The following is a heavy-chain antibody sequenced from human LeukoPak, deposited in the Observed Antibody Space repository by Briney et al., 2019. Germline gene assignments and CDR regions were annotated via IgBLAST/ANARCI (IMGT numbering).Heavy chain of an antibody. CDR3: ARDLGPRTSCYDY. V-gene: IGHV3-21*01. CDR2: ISSSSRYI. J-gene: IGHJ4*02. D-gene: IGHD2-2*01. CDR1: GFTFSGYA. Sequence: GGSLRLSCAASGFTFSGYAMNWVRQAPGKGLEWVSSISSSSRYIYYPDSLKGRFTVSRDNAKNSLFLQMNSLRAEDTAVYYCARDLGPRTSCYDYWGQGALVTVSS.